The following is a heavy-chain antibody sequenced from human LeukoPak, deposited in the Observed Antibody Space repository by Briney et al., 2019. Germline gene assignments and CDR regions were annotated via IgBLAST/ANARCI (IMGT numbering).Heavy chain of an antibody. Sequence: PGGSLRLSCAASGFTFSSYWMSWVRQAPGKGLEWVANIKQDGSEKYYVDSVKGRFTISRDNAKNSLYLQMNSLRAEDTAVYYCARDIVVVVAAYFDYWGQGTLVTVSS. D-gene: IGHD2-15*01. V-gene: IGHV3-7*01. J-gene: IGHJ4*02. CDR2: IKQDGSEK. CDR3: ARDIVVVVAAYFDY. CDR1: GFTFSSYW.